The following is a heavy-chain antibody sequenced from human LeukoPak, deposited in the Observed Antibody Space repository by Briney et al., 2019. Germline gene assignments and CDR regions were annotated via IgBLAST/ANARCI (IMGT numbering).Heavy chain of an antibody. J-gene: IGHJ4*02. CDR2: ISYDGSNK. Sequence: GGSLRLSCAASGFTFSSYAMHWVRQAPGKGLEWVAVISYDGSNKYYADSVKGRFIISRDNSKNTLYLQMNSLRAEDTAVYYCARDQPEGYYDFWSGYYTGGYFDYWGQGTLVTASS. CDR3: ARDQPEGYYDFWSGYYTGGYFDY. D-gene: IGHD3-3*01. V-gene: IGHV3-30-3*01. CDR1: GFTFSSYA.